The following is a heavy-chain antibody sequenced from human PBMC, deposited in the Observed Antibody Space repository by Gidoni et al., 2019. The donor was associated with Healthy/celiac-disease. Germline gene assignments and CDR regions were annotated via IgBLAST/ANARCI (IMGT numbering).Heavy chain of an antibody. V-gene: IGHV3-48*03. Sequence: EVQLVESGGGLVQPGGSLRLSCAASGFTFSSYEMNWVRQAPGKGLEWVSYISSSGSTIYYADPVKGRFTISRDNAKNSLYLQMNSLRAEDTAVYYCARDQLGASHYYYYYMDVWGKGTTVTVSS. CDR2: ISSSGSTI. CDR1: GFTFSSYE. J-gene: IGHJ6*03. D-gene: IGHD1-26*01. CDR3: ARDQLGASHYYYYYMDV.